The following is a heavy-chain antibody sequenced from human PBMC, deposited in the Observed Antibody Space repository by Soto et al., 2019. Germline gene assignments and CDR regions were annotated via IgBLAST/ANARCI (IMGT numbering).Heavy chain of an antibody. Sequence: QVQLQESGPGLVKPSQTLSLTCTVSGGSISSGDYYWSWIRQPPGKGLEWIGYIYYSGTTYYNPSLKSRVTISVDTSKNQLPLKLSSVTAADTGVYYCTGRKSSTYFDYWGQGTLVTVSS. CDR3: TGRKSSTYFDY. V-gene: IGHV4-30-4*01. D-gene: IGHD3-10*01. J-gene: IGHJ4*02. CDR1: GGSISSGDYY. CDR2: IYYSGTT.